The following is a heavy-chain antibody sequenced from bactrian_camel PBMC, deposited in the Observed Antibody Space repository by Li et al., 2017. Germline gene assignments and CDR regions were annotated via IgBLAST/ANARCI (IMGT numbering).Heavy chain of an antibody. CDR1: GFTFSSYW. D-gene: IGHD1*01. J-gene: IGHJ4*01. Sequence: QLVESGGDLVQPEGSLRLSCAASGFTFSSYWMYWVRQAPGKGLEWVARVKSIDTTTVYADSVKGRFTISRDNAKSTVHLQMNSLKPEDTAVYYCVRDGEFQSLEFEGQGTQVTVS. CDR2: VKSIDTTT. V-gene: IGHV3S25*01.